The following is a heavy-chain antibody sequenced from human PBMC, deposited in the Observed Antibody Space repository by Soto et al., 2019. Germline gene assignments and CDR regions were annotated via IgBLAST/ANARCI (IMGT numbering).Heavy chain of an antibody. Sequence: GGSLRLSCAASGFIFGDAWLSWVRQAPGKGLEWVGRVKRKSDGETTDYAAPVTGRFTISRDDSKPTVYLHMNSLKIEDTGIYYCVAGSPFEYWGQGTLVTVSS. J-gene: IGHJ4*02. V-gene: IGHV3-15*05. CDR2: VKRKSDGETT. CDR3: VAGSPFEY. D-gene: IGHD1-26*01. CDR1: GFIFGDAW.